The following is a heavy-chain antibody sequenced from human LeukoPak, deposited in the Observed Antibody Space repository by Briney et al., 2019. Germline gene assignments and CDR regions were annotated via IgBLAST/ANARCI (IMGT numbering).Heavy chain of an antibody. V-gene: IGHV4-59*08. D-gene: IGHD1-26*01. CDR3: ARHSVGMRKVVDY. CDR2: IHYSGST. CDR1: GGSITGYY. J-gene: IGHJ4*02. Sequence: PSETLSLTCAVSGGSITGYYWSWIRQPPGKGLEYIGYIHYSGSTNYNPSLKSRVTISVDTSKNQSSLKLNSVTAADTAVYYCARHSVGMRKVVDYWGQGTLVAVSS.